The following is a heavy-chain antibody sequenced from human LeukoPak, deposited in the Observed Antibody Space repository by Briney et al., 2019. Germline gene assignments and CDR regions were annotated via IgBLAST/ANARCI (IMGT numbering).Heavy chain of an antibody. J-gene: IGHJ4*02. CDR3: ARDGDSSGWARVFGY. V-gene: IGHV1-18*01. CDR1: GYTFTSYG. D-gene: IGHD6-19*01. CDR2: ISAYSGNT. Sequence: ASVKVSCRASGYTFTSYGITWVRQAPGQGLEWMGWISAYSGNTNYAQKLQGRVTMTTDTSTSTGYMELRSLRPDDTAVYYCARDGDSSGWARVFGYWGQGTLVTVSS.